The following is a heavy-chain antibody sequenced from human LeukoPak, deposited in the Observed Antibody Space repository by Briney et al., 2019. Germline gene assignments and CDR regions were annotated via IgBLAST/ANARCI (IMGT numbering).Heavy chain of an antibody. Sequence: SETLSLTCTVSGDSISSSSYYWDWIRQPPGKGLEWIGTFYYTGRTYYNPSLKSRVTISVDTSKNQFSLKLSSVTAADSAVYFCARRVVRGFARFDPWGQGSLVTVSS. CDR2: FYYTGRT. J-gene: IGHJ5*02. D-gene: IGHD3-10*01. V-gene: IGHV4-39*01. CDR1: GDSISSSSYY. CDR3: ARRVVRGFARFDP.